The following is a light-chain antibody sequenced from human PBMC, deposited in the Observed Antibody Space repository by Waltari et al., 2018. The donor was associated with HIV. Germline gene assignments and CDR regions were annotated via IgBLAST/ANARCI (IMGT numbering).Light chain of an antibody. J-gene: IGLJ2*01. CDR3: CSYAGSSTSVV. V-gene: IGLV2-23*02. CDR1: SSAVGSYNL. CDR2: EVN. Sequence: QSALTQPASVSGSPGQSITISCTGTSSAVGSYNLVPWYQQHPGKAPKLMIYEVNKRPSGVSNRFSGSKSGNTASLTISGLQAEDEADYYCCSYAGSSTSVVFGGGTKLTVL.